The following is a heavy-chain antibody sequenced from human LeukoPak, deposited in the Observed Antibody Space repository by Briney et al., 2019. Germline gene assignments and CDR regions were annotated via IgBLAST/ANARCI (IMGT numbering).Heavy chain of an antibody. CDR3: AMGITMSY. Sequence: PSETLSLTCAVSGGSISSSSFFWGWIRQPPGNGLEWIGSIYFSGSTYYNPSLKSRVTISVDTSKNQFSLRLSSVTAADTAVYYCAMGITMSYWGQGTLVTVSS. V-gene: IGHV4-39*01. D-gene: IGHD3-22*01. CDR2: IYFSGST. CDR1: GGSISSSSFF. J-gene: IGHJ4*02.